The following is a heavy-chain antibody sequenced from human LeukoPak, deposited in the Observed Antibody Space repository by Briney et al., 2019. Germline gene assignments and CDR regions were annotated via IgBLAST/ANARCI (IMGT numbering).Heavy chain of an antibody. V-gene: IGHV1-3*01. CDR3: ARDITIGTTRFDP. J-gene: IGHJ5*02. CDR1: GYTFTSYA. D-gene: IGHD1-1*01. Sequence: ASVKVSCKASGYTFTSYAMHWVRQAPGQRLKWMGWINAGNGNTKYSQKFQGRVTITRDTSASTAYMELSSLRSEDTAVYYCARDITIGTTRFDPWGQGTLVTVSP. CDR2: INAGNGNT.